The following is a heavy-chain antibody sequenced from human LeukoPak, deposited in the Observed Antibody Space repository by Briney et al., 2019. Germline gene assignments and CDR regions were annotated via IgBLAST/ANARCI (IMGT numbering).Heavy chain of an antibody. V-gene: IGHV3-7*01. CDR1: GFTFSSYW. CDR2: IKQDGSEK. D-gene: IGHD6-6*01. CDR3: ASGPRSSDYYYYGMDV. J-gene: IGHJ6*02. Sequence: GGSLRLSCAASGFTFSSYWMSWVRQAPGKGLEWVANIKQDGSEKYYVDSVKDRFTISRDNAKNSLYLQMNSLRAEDTAVYYCASGPRSSDYYYYGMDVWGQGTTVTVSS.